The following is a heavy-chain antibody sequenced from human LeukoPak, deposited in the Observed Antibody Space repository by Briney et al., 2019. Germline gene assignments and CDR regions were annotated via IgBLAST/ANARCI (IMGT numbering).Heavy chain of an antibody. CDR1: GFTVSSNY. D-gene: IGHD5-18*01. CDR3: ARAKIGYSYLIDY. J-gene: IGHJ4*02. CDR2: IYSGGST. Sequence: GGSLRLSCAASGFTVSSNYMSWVRQAPGKELEWVSVIYSGGSTYYADSVKGRFTISRDNSKNTLFLQMNSLTVEDTAVYYCARAKIGYSYLIDYWGQGTLVTVSS. V-gene: IGHV3-66*01.